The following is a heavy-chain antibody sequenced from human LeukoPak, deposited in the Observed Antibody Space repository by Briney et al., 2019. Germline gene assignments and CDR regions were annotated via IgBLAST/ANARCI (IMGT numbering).Heavy chain of an antibody. CDR3: ARVRYSSAWGWFDP. D-gene: IGHD6-19*01. V-gene: IGHV4-59*01. CDR1: GFTFSSYA. J-gene: IGHJ5*02. CDR2: IYYSGST. Sequence: GSLRLSCAASGFTFSSYAMNWVRQAPGKGLEWIGYIYYSGSTNYNPSLKSRVTILVDTSKNQFSLKVSSVTAADTAVYYCARVRYSSAWGWFDPWGQGTLVTVSS.